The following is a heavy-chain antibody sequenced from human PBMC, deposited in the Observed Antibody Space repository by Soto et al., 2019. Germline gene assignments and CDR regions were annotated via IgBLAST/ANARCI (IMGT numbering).Heavy chain of an antibody. V-gene: IGHV4-34*01. Sequence: SESLSLICAVYGGSFSGYYWSWIRQPPGKGLEWIGEINHSGSTNYNPSLKSRVTISVDTSKNQFSLKLSSVTAADTAVYYCASLGYCSGGSCYGYYWGQGTLVTVSS. CDR1: GGSFSGYY. CDR2: INHSGST. J-gene: IGHJ4*02. CDR3: ASLGYCSGGSCYGYY. D-gene: IGHD2-15*01.